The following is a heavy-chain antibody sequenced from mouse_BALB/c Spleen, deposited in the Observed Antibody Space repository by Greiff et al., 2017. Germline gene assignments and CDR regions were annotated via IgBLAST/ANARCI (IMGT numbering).Heavy chain of an antibody. V-gene: IGHV5-6-3*01. J-gene: IGHJ3*01. Sequence: EVKLVESGGGLVQPGGSLKLSCAASGFTFSSYGMSWVRQTPDKRLELVATINSNGGSTYYPDSVKGRFTISRDKAKNTLYLQMSSLKSEDTAMYYCARDPYYGNHAWFAYWGQGTLVTVSA. CDR2: INSNGGST. CDR3: ARDPYYGNHAWFAY. CDR1: GFTFSSYG. D-gene: IGHD2-1*01.